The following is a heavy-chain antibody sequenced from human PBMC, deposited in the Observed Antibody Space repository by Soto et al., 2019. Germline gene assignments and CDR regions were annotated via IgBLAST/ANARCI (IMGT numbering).Heavy chain of an antibody. CDR1: GGSISSGDYY. J-gene: IGHJ5*02. CDR2: IYYSGST. Sequence: SETLSLTCTVSGGSISSGDYYWSWIRQHPGKGLEWIGYIYYSGSTYYNPSLKSRVTISIDGSKNQISLKLSSVTAGDTAFYYCARLGGYYHSLDTWGQGTLVTVSS. V-gene: IGHV4-30-4*08. D-gene: IGHD3-22*01. CDR3: ARLGGYYHSLDT.